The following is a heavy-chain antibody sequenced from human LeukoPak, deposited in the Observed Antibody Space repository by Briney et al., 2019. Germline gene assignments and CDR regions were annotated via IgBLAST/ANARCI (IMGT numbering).Heavy chain of an antibody. D-gene: IGHD3-22*01. CDR3: ASVPYYYDSSGYYSFDY. Sequence: GGSLRLSCAASGFTFSSYAMSWVRQAPGKGLEWVSAISGSGGSTYYADSVKGRFTISRDNSKNTLYLQMNSLRAEDTAVYYCASVPYYYDSSGYYSFDYWGQGTLVTVSS. CDR1: GFTFSSYA. J-gene: IGHJ4*02. CDR2: ISGSGGST. V-gene: IGHV3-23*01.